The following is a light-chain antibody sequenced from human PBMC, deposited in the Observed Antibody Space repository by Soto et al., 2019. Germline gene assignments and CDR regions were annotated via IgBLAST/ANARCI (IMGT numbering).Light chain of an antibody. J-gene: IGKJ1*01. CDR3: QQYGDSPPWT. V-gene: IGKV3-20*01. Sequence: EIVLTQSPGTLSLSPGERATLSCRASQSVSNTYLAWYQQKPGQAPRLLIYDASSRATGIPDRFSGSGSATDFTLTISRLEPEDFAVYYCQQYGDSPPWTFGQGTKVEIK. CDR2: DAS. CDR1: QSVSNTY.